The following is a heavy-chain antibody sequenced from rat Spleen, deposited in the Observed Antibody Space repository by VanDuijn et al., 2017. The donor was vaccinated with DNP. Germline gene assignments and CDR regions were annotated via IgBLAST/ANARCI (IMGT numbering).Heavy chain of an antibody. J-gene: IGHJ2*01. V-gene: IGHV3-3*01. CDR1: GYSITRNFR. D-gene: IGHD5-1*01. CDR3: AREANWDYFDY. CDR2: MNSAGST. Sequence: EVQLQESGPGLVESSQSLSLTCSVTGYSITRNFRWNWIRKFPGNKLEWMGNMNSAGSTTYNPSLKSRISIIRDRSKNQFYLQVNSVTTDDTATYYCAREANWDYFDYWGQGVMVTVSS.